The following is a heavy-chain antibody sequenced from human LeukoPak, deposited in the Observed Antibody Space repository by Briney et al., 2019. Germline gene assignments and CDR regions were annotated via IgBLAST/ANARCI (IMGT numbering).Heavy chain of an antibody. D-gene: IGHD2-2*01. J-gene: IGHJ6*03. Sequence: PSETLSLTCTVSGGSISSYYWSWIRQPAGKGLEWIGRIYTSGSTNYNPSLKSRVTMSVDTSKNQFSLKLSPVTAADTAVYYCARTFKDIVVVPAAPPTLYYYYYMDVWGKGTTVTVSS. CDR3: ARTFKDIVVVPAAPPTLYYYYYMDV. V-gene: IGHV4-4*07. CDR2: IYTSGST. CDR1: GGSISSYY.